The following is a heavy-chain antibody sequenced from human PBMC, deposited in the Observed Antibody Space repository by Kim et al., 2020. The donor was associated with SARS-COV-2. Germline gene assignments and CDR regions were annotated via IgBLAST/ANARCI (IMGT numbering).Heavy chain of an antibody. CDR3: VKGQLTTYGGGGFDY. D-gene: IGHD4-17*01. V-gene: IGHV3-9*01. J-gene: IGHJ4*02. Sequence: SVKGRFTSSRDNAKDSLYLQMNSLRAGDTALYYCVKGQLTTYGGGGFDYWGQGTLVTVSS.